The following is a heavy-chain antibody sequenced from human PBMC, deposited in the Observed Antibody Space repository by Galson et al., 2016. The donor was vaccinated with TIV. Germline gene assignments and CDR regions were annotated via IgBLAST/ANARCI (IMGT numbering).Heavy chain of an antibody. CDR2: MYHSGST. CDR1: GGSIGNYY. J-gene: IGHJ6*03. V-gene: IGHV4-59*01. CDR3: ARDKSGYETVDSFYYYMDV. Sequence: ETLSLTCTVSGGSIGNYYWSWIRQSPGKGLEWIGHMYHSGSTDYKSSLKSRVSISADTSKNQLSLKLTSVTAADTAVYYCARDKSGYETVDSFYYYMDVWGTGTTITVSS. D-gene: IGHD5-12*01.